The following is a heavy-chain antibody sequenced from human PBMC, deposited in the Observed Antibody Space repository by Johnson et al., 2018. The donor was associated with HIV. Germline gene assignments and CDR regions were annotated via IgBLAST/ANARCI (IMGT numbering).Heavy chain of an antibody. J-gene: IGHJ3*01. D-gene: IGHD3-10*01. V-gene: IGHV3-74*02. Sequence: VQLVESGGGVVQPGRSLRLSCAASGFTFSSYAMHWVRQAPGKGLVWVSRINKDGSATSYADSVKGRFTISRDNAKNTMYLQMNSLRAEDAAKYDCAKGMGLSIGELSDAFHFWGLGTVVTVSS. CDR1: GFTFSSYA. CDR3: AKGMGLSIGELSDAFHF. CDR2: INKDGSAT.